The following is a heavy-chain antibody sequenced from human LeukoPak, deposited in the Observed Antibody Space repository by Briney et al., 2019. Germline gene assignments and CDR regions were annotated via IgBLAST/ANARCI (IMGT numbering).Heavy chain of an antibody. D-gene: IGHD4-17*01. Sequence: GGSLRLSCAASGFTVSSNYMSWVRQAPGKGLEWVSVIYSGGSTYYADSVKGRFTISRDNSKNTLYPQMNSLRAEDTAVYYCARGGDYAVFDYWGQGTLVTVSS. CDR2: IYSGGST. CDR3: ARGGDYAVFDY. V-gene: IGHV3-53*01. CDR1: GFTVSSNY. J-gene: IGHJ4*02.